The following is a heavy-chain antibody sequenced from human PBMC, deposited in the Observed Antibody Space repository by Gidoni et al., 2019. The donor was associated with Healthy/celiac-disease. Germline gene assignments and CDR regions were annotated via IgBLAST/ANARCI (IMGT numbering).Heavy chain of an antibody. V-gene: IGHV3-23*01. CDR2: ISGSGGST. CDR3: AKDLSGVLLWFGESRGFDY. Sequence: ELQLLESGGGLVQPGGSLRLSCAASGFPFSRYTMSWVRQAPGKGLEWVSAISGSGGSTYYADSVKGRFTISRDNSKNTLYLQMNSLRAEDTAVYYCAKDLSGVLLWFGESRGFDYWGQGTLVTVSS. D-gene: IGHD3-10*01. J-gene: IGHJ4*02. CDR1: GFPFSRYT.